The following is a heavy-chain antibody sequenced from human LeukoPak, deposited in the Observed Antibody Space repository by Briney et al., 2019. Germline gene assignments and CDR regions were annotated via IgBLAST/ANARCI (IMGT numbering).Heavy chain of an antibody. CDR1: GYSISSGYY. J-gene: IGHJ4*02. CDR3: ARPDY. V-gene: IGHV4-38-2*02. Sequence: SETLSLTCTVSGYSISSGYYWGWIRQPPGKGLEWIGSIYHSGSTYYSPSLKSRVTISVDTSKNQFSLKLRSVTAADTAVYYCARPDYWGQGTLVTVSS. CDR2: IYHSGST.